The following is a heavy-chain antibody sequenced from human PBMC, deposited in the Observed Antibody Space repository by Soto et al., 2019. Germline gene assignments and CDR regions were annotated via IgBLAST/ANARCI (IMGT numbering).Heavy chain of an antibody. Sequence: EVQLLESGGGLVQPGGSLRLSCAASGFTFSSYAMSWVRQAPGKGLEWVSAISGSGGSTYYADSVKGRFTISRDNSKNTLYLQMTSLRAEDTAVYYCAKDREHSSSCFDYWGQGTLVTVSS. CDR3: AKDREHSSSCFDY. J-gene: IGHJ4*02. CDR2: ISGSGGST. CDR1: GFTFSSYA. D-gene: IGHD6-13*01. V-gene: IGHV3-23*01.